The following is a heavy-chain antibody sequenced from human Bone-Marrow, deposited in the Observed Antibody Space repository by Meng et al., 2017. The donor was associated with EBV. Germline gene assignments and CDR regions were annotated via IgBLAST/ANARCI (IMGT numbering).Heavy chain of an antibody. Sequence: LQLQEAGLGVVKPSKTLSLPCAVSGGSISSGGYSWSWIRQPPGKGLEWIGYIYHSGSTYYNPSLKSRVTISVDRSKNQFSLKLSSVTAADTAVYYCARVVARSYFDYWGQGTLVTVSS. J-gene: IGHJ4*02. CDR3: ARVVARSYFDY. V-gene: IGHV4-30-2*01. CDR2: IYHSGST. CDR1: GGSISSGGYS.